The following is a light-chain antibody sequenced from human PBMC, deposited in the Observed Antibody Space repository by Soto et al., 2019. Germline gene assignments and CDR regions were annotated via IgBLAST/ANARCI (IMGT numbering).Light chain of an antibody. Sequence: SYELTQPPSVSGAPGQTARSTCGGTNIGRKSVHWYQQKPGQAPVVVVYDDRDRPSGIPELFSGSNSGNTAALTISRVEAGDEADSDCQLWDINSDQLVFGGCPQLTV. CDR2: DDR. J-gene: IGLJ7*01. CDR3: QLWDINSDQLV. V-gene: IGLV3-21*02. CDR1: NIGRKS.